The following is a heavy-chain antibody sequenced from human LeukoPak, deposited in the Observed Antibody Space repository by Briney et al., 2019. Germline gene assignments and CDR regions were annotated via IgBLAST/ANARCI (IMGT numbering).Heavy chain of an antibody. CDR1: GYTFSNNW. J-gene: IGHJ5*02. CDR3: ARGLGWLDP. CDR2: INPSDSYT. Sequence: GESLKITCQGSGYTFSNNWITWVRQMPGKGLEWMGEINPSDSYTDYNPPFQGHVTISADKSISTAYLQWSSLKASDTAIYYCARGLGWLDPWGQGTLVTVSS. V-gene: IGHV5-10-1*01.